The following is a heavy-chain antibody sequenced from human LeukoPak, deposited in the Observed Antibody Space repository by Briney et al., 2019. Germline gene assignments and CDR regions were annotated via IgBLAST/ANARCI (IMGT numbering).Heavy chain of an antibody. V-gene: IGHV4-34*01. D-gene: IGHD6-13*01. CDR2: INHSGST. CDR3: ARGTIAAAI. CDR1: GGSFSGYY. J-gene: IGHJ4*02. Sequence: SETLSLTCAVYGGSFSGYYWSWIRQPPGKGLEWIGEINHSGSTNYNPSLKSRVTISVDKSKNQFSLKLSSVTAADTAVYYCARGTIAAAIWGQGTLVTVSS.